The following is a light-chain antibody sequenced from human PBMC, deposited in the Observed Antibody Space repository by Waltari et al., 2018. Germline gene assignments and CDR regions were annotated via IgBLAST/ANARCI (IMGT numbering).Light chain of an antibody. CDR1: SSDVGGYDF. CDR2: DVP. V-gene: IGLV2-8*01. CDR3: SSYSGTNNFVV. J-gene: IGLJ2*01. Sequence: QSALTQPPSASGSPGQSVTISCTGTSSDVGGYDFVSWYQQHPGEVPRLMLYDVPMRPSGVPDRFSGSKSGNTASLTVSGLQAEDEADYYCSSYSGTNNFVVFGGGTKLTVL.